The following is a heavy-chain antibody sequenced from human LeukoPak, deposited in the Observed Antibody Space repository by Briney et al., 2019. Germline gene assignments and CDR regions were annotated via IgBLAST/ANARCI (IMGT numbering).Heavy chain of an antibody. CDR3: ARTTEGGYTYGYFYYYYMDV. J-gene: IGHJ6*03. CDR2: IYYSGST. CDR1: GGSISSYY. Sequence: SETLSLTCTVSGGSISSYYWSWIRQPAGKGLEWIGYIYYSGSTNYNPSLKSRVTISVDTSKNQFSLKLTSVTAADTAVYYCARTTEGGYTYGYFYYYYMDVWGKGTTVTISS. D-gene: IGHD5-18*01. V-gene: IGHV4-59*01.